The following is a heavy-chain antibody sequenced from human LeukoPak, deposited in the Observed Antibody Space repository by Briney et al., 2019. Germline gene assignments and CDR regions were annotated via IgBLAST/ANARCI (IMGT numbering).Heavy chain of an antibody. CDR3: ARDRLHYDSLTGYPAD. V-gene: IGHV3-21*01. J-gene: IGHJ4*02. D-gene: IGHD3-9*01. CDR1: GFTFSSYS. CDR2: INILSNYI. Sequence: GGSLRLSCAASGFTFSSYSMNWVRQAPGKGLEWVSSINILSNYIYYADSVKGRFTISRDNAKNSLYLQMNSLRAEDTAVYYCARDRLHYDSLTGYPADWGQGTLVTVSS.